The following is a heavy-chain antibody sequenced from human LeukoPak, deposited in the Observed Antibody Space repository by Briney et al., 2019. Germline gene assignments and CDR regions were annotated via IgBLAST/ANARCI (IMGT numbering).Heavy chain of an antibody. J-gene: IGHJ6*02. Sequence: GGSLRLSCAASGFTFSSYWMSWVRQAPGKGLEWVANIKQDGSEKCYVDSVKGRFTISRDNAKNSLYLQMNSLRAEDTAVYYCARDRWELLSNSYHYCGLDVWGQGTTVTVSS. V-gene: IGHV3-7*01. D-gene: IGHD2-15*01. CDR1: GFTFSSYW. CDR3: ARDRWELLSNSYHYCGLDV. CDR2: IKQDGSEK.